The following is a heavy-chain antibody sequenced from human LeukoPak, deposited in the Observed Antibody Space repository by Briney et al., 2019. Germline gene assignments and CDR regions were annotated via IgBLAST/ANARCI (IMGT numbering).Heavy chain of an antibody. CDR1: GLTFSSYG. Sequence: GRSLRLSCAASGLTFSSYGMHWVRQAPGKGLDWVAVIWYDGSNKYYADSVKGRFTISRDNSKNTLYLQMNSLRAEDTAVYYCARGGEIYGDYGLFAADYWGQGTLVTVSS. J-gene: IGHJ4*02. V-gene: IGHV3-33*01. CDR3: ARGGEIYGDYGLFAADY. CDR2: IWYDGSNK. D-gene: IGHD4-17*01.